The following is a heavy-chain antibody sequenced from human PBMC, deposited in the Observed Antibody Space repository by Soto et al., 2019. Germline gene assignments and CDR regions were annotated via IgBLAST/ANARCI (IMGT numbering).Heavy chain of an antibody. CDR1: GFTVSNTY. J-gene: IGHJ4*02. CDR3: AREGPTGRGYYFDY. V-gene: IGHV3-53*01. CDR2: IYAGGST. D-gene: IGHD1-26*01. Sequence: GWSLRLSCAASGFTVSNTYMSWVRQAPGKGLEWVSVIYAGGSTYYADSVRGRFTISRDNSKSTLYLQMNGLRAEDTAVYYCAREGPTGRGYYFDYWGQGTLVTVSS.